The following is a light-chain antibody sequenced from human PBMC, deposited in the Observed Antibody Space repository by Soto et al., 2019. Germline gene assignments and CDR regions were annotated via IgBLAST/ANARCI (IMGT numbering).Light chain of an antibody. CDR3: SSYTSSSTPGV. Sequence: QSALTQPASVSGSPGQSITISCTGTSSDVGGYNYVSWYQQHPGKAPKLMNYDVTNRPSGVSNRFSGSKSGNTASLTISGLQAEDEADYYCSSYTSSSTPGVFGTGTKVTVL. CDR2: DVT. CDR1: SSDVGGYNY. J-gene: IGLJ1*01. V-gene: IGLV2-14*01.